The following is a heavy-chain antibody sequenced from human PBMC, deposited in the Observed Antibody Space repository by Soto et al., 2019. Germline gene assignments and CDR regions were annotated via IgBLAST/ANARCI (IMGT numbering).Heavy chain of an antibody. V-gene: IGHV4-4*07. CDR2: FSLSGTT. J-gene: IGHJ4*02. CDR1: GASITGSSY. Sequence: QVQLQESGPGLMKPSETLFLTCTVSGASITGSSYWSWIRQPAGKGLEWIGRFSLSGTTNYNPSLRSRVTMSADVSKNQFSLRLTSVTAADTALYYCARGMTPPGAPAWYYFDSWGQGTLVTVSS. CDR3: ARGMTPPGAPAWYYFDS. D-gene: IGHD2-8*02.